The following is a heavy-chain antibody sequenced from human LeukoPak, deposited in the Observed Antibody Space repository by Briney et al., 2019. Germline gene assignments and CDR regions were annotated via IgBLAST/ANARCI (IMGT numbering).Heavy chain of an antibody. V-gene: IGHV3-9*01. CDR3: AKGRQQLVRLDWFDP. Sequence: GGSLRLSCAASGFTFDDYAMHWVRQAPGKGLEWVSGISWNSGCIGYADSVKGRFTIYRDNAKNSLYLQMNSLRAEDTALYYCAKGRQQLVRLDWFDPWGQGTLVTVSS. CDR2: ISWNSGCI. CDR1: GFTFDDYA. D-gene: IGHD6-13*01. J-gene: IGHJ5*02.